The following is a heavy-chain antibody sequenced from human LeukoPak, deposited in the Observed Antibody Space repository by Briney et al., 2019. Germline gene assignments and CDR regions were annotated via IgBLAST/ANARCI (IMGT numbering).Heavy chain of an antibody. Sequence: GASVKVSCKASGYTFTGYYLHWMRQAPGQGLEWMGWINGNSGDTNYAQKFQGGVTMTRDTSISTAYMDLIRLTSDDTAVYYCVRVAVTGIAYFQYWGQGTLVTVPS. CDR3: VRVAVTGIAYFQY. CDR1: GYTFTGYY. V-gene: IGHV1-2*02. J-gene: IGHJ1*01. D-gene: IGHD6-19*01. CDR2: INGNSGDT.